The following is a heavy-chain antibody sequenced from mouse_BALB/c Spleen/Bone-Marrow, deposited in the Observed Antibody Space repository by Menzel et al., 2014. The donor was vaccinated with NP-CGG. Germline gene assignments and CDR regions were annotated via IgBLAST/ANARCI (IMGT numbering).Heavy chain of an antibody. J-gene: IGHJ2*01. CDR2: ISSGSSTI. CDR3: TRGGNWEDFDY. CDR1: GFTFSSFG. D-gene: IGHD4-1*01. Sequence: EVQVVESGGGLVQPGGSRKLSCAASGFTFSSFGMRWVRQAPERGLEWVAHISSGSSTIFYADTVKGRFTISRDNPKNTLFLQMTSLRSEDTAMYYCTRGGNWEDFDYWGQGTTLTVSS. V-gene: IGHV5-17*02.